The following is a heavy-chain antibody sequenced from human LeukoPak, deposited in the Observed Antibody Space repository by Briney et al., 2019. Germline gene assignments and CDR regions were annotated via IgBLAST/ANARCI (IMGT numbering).Heavy chain of an antibody. CDR1: GFNFTNYN. Sequence: GGSLRLSCAASGFNFTNYNMNWVRQAPGKGLECVTYIHSSSGSIYYADSLKGRFTISRDNAKNSLYLRMNSLRAEDTAVYYCARDLAWDAFDIWGQGTMVTVSS. CDR3: ARDLAWDAFDI. V-gene: IGHV3-21*01. CDR2: IHSSSGSI. J-gene: IGHJ3*02.